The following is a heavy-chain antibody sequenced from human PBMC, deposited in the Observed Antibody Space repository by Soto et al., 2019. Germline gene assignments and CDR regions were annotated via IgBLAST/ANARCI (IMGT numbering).Heavy chain of an antibody. Sequence: PGGSLRLSCAASGFTFSTYAMTWVRQAPGKGLECVSSISGTGSDTFYADSVKGRFTISRDNSKNTLYLQMNSLGAEDTAVYYCAKDFYSFRTGCSDYWGQGMLVTVSS. V-gene: IGHV3-23*01. CDR1: GFTFSTYA. CDR3: AKDFYSFRTGCSDY. J-gene: IGHJ4*02. D-gene: IGHD2-2*01. CDR2: ISGTGSDT.